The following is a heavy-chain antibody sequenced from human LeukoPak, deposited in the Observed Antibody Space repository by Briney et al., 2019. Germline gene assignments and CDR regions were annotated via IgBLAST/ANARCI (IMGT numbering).Heavy chain of an antibody. J-gene: IGHJ1*01. Sequence: GGSLRLSCAASGFTFSSYAMSWVRQAPGKGLEWVSAISGSGGSTYYADSVKGRFTISRDNSKNTLYLQMNSLRAEDTAVYYCAKDCSGGGCYYAEYFQHWGQGTLVTVSS. CDR2: ISGSGGST. CDR3: AKDCSGGGCYYAEYFQH. V-gene: IGHV3-23*01. CDR1: GFTFSSYA. D-gene: IGHD2-15*01.